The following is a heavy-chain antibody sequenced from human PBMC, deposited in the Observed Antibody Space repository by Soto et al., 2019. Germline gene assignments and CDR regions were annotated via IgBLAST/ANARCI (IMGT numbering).Heavy chain of an antibody. V-gene: IGHV3-23*01. Sequence: EVQLLESGGGLVQPGGSLRLSCAASGFTLSTYAMTWVRQAPGKGLEWVSAISAGGGSTYDADSEEGRFTISRDNYKNTLYLQMNTPRAEDTAIYYCAKSGSTQRPSNNYYYMDVWGKGTTVTVSS. J-gene: IGHJ6*03. CDR3: AKSGSTQRPSNNYYYMDV. CDR2: ISAGGGST. CDR1: GFTLSTYA. D-gene: IGHD1-1*01.